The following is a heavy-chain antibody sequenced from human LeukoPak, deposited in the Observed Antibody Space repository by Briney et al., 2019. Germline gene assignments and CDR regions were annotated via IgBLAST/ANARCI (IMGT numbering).Heavy chain of an antibody. Sequence: GASVKVSCKASGYTFTGYYMHWVRQAPGQGLEWMGWINPNSGGTNYAQKFQGRVTMTRDTSISTAYMELSRLRSDDTAVYYCARAGPYSSGWYGPQGYYMDVWGKGTTVTVSS. CDR3: ARAGPYSSGWYGPQGYYMDV. CDR1: GYTFTGYY. J-gene: IGHJ6*03. V-gene: IGHV1-2*02. D-gene: IGHD6-19*01. CDR2: INPNSGGT.